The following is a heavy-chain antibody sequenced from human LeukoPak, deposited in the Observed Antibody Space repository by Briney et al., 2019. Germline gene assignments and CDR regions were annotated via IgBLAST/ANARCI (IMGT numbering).Heavy chain of an antibody. CDR1: GASISNYY. CDR3: AGLRYFDWLPDY. D-gene: IGHD3-9*01. CDR2: FYNSGST. V-gene: IGHV4-4*07. J-gene: IGHJ4*02. Sequence: AETLSLTCSVSGASISNYYWSWIRQPAGKGLEFIGLFYNSGSTNCNPSLKSRVTMSVDTSKNQFSLKLSSVTAADTAVYYCAGLRYFDWLPDYWGQGTLVTVSS.